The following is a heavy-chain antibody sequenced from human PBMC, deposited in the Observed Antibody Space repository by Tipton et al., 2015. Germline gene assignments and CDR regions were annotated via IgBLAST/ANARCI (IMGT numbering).Heavy chain of an antibody. Sequence: TLSLTCAVYGGSFDGGPFGDDFWSWIRQPPGKGLEWIGEINHSGGTNYSPSLKSRVAISIDTSKNQFSLKLTSVTAADTALYYCARHRSNSEFDAFDVWGQGTMVTVSS. J-gene: IGHJ3*01. CDR3: ARHRSNSEFDAFDV. V-gene: IGHV4-34*01. CDR1: GGSFDGGPFGDDF. CDR2: INHSGGT. D-gene: IGHD4-11*01.